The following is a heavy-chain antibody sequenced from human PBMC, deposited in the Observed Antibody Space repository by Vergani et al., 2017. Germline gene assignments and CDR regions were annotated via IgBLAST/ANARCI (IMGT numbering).Heavy chain of an antibody. D-gene: IGHD6-6*01. J-gene: IGHJ3*02. Sequence: QVQLVQSGAEVKKPGSSVKVSCKASGGTFSSYAISWVRQAPGQGLEWMGGIIPIFGTANYAQKFQGRVTITADESTSTAYMELSSLRSEDTAVYYCAGRSSSSRLAPLSAFDIWGQGTMVTVSS. CDR1: GGTFSSYA. CDR2: IIPIFGTA. CDR3: AGRSSSSRLAPLSAFDI. V-gene: IGHV1-69*01.